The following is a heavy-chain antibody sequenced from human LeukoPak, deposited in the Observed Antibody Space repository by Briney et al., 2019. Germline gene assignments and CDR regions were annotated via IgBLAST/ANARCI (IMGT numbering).Heavy chain of an antibody. Sequence: GASVKVSCKASGYTFTSYDINWVRQATGQGLEWMGWINPNSGGTNYAQKFQGRVTMTRDTSISTAYMELSRLRSDDTAVYYCARDHDGYYSGESPSDYWGQGTLVTVSS. J-gene: IGHJ4*02. CDR3: ARDHDGYYSGESPSDY. D-gene: IGHD3-22*01. CDR1: GYTFTSYD. CDR2: INPNSGGT. V-gene: IGHV1-2*02.